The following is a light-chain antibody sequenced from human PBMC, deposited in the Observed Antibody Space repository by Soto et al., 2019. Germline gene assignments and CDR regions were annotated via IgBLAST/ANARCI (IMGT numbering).Light chain of an antibody. CDR3: QQVNDYPLT. CDR2: AAS. Sequence: DIQLTQSPSFLSASVGDRITITCRASQGVRGNLAWYQQKPGKAPKLLISAASSLQSGVPSRFSGSGSGTEFTLTISCLQPEDFATYYCQQVNDYPLTFGGGTKVEIK. CDR1: QGVRGN. V-gene: IGKV1-9*01. J-gene: IGKJ4*01.